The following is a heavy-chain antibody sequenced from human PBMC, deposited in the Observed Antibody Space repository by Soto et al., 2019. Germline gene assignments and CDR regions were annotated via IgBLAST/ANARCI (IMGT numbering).Heavy chain of an antibody. V-gene: IGHV4-4*07. CDR3: ARSPAYGDYANLDT. J-gene: IGHJ5*02. CDR1: VDSVSKYY. D-gene: IGHD4-17*01. Sequence: SETLSLTCSASVDSVSKYYWNWIRQPAGKGLEWIGRIHSTRSPNYNPSLKSRVTMSVDTSKNQFSLKLNLTSVTAADTAVYYCARSPAYGDYANLDTWGQGTLVTVSS. CDR2: IHSTRSP.